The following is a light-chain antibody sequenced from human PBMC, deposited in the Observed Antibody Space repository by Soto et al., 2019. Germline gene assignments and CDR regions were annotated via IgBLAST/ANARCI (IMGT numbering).Light chain of an antibody. Sequence: DIQMTQSPSTLSAFVGDRVTITCRASQSISSWLAWFQQKPGKAPNLLIYMASYLESGVPSRFSGSGSGTEFTLTISSLQPDDFATYYCQQYNSDYTFGQGTKLEIK. CDR2: MAS. J-gene: IGKJ2*01. CDR1: QSISSW. CDR3: QQYNSDYT. V-gene: IGKV1-5*03.